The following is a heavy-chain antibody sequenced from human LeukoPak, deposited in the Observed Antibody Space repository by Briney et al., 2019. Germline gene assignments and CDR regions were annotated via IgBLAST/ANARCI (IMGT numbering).Heavy chain of an antibody. J-gene: IGHJ4*02. V-gene: IGHV3-33*01. CDR2: VWYDGRNR. CDR3: ASLIIVATSSEDY. Sequence: GGSLRLSCAASGYTFSRHGIHWVRQAPGKGLEWVAVVWYDGRNRDYADSVKGRFTISKDNSNNMVFLQMDRLRAEDTAVYYCASLIIVATSSEDYWGQGTLVTVSS. CDR1: GYTFSRHG. D-gene: IGHD5-12*01.